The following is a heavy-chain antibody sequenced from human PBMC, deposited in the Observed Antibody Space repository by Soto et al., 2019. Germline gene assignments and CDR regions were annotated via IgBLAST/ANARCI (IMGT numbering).Heavy chain of an antibody. CDR2: INTDGSDT. Sequence: GGSLRLSCAASGFYFSGYWMHWFRQVPGKGLVWVSRINTDGSDTLYADSVKGRFTISRDNTKNTLYLQMSSLRAEDTAIYYCVRAAARGDSWGQGTLVTVSS. CDR1: GFYFSGYW. D-gene: IGHD6-13*01. CDR3: VRAAARGDS. V-gene: IGHV3-74*01. J-gene: IGHJ4*02.